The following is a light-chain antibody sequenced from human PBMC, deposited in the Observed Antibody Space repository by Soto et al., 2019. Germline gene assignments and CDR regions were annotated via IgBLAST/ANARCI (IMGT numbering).Light chain of an antibody. Sequence: IVLTQSPGTLSLSPGDRATLSCRASQSFSSHFLAWYQQKPGQAPRLLIHGTSSRATGIPDRFSGSGSGTDFTLTINSLEPEDVAVYYCQHFGSSLRTFGQGTKV. CDR1: QSFSSHF. CDR2: GTS. V-gene: IGKV3-20*01. J-gene: IGKJ1*01. CDR3: QHFGSSLRT.